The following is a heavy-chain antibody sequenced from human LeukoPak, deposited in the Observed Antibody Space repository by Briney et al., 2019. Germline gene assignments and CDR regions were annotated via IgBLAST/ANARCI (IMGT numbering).Heavy chain of an antibody. J-gene: IGHJ4*02. D-gene: IGHD2-8*01. Sequence: PGGSLRLSCAASGFTFSGSAMHWVRQASGKGLEWVGRIRSKANSYATAYAASVKGRFTISRDDSKNTAYLQMNSLRTEDTAVYYCAGKSPGWSMAFDHWGQGTLVTVSS. CDR3: AGKSPGWSMAFDH. V-gene: IGHV3-73*01. CDR2: IRSKANSYAT. CDR1: GFTFSGSA.